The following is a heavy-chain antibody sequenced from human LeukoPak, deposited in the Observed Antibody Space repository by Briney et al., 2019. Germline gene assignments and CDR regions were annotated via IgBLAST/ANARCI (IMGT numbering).Heavy chain of an antibody. Sequence: GGSLRLSCAASGFXFSSYSINWVRRAPGKGLEWVSYISSRSTTIYYADSVKGRFTISRDNAKNSLYLQMNSLRDEDTAMYYCARDYTNDYWGQGTLVTVSS. CDR3: ARDYTNDY. J-gene: IGHJ4*02. D-gene: IGHD4-11*01. V-gene: IGHV3-48*02. CDR1: GFXFSSYS. CDR2: ISSRSTTI.